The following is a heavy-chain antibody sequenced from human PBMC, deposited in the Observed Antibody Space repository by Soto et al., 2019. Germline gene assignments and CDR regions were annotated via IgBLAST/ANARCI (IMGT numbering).Heavy chain of an antibody. V-gene: IGHV4-39*01. J-gene: IGHJ4*02. Sequence: PSETLSLTCTVSGGSISSSSYYWGWIHQPPGKGLEWIGSIYYSGSTYYNPSLKSRVTISVDTSKNQFSLKLSSVTAADTAVYYCARHRPPMTTVTYFDYWGQGTLVTVSS. D-gene: IGHD4-17*01. CDR2: IYYSGST. CDR3: ARHRPPMTTVTYFDY. CDR1: GGSISSSSYY.